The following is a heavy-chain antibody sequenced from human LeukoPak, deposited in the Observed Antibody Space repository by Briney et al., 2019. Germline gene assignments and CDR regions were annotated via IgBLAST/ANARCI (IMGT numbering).Heavy chain of an antibody. Sequence: PGGSLRLSFATSGFSFSGSCMHWVRQASGKGLEWVGHIRSEAHSYATAYAASVKGRFTISRDDSKNTTYLQMNSLKTEDTAVYFCTRGYCTNGVCYKILWGQGTLVTVPS. V-gene: IGHV3-73*01. D-gene: IGHD2-8*01. CDR2: IRSEAHSYAT. CDR1: GFSFSGSC. CDR3: TRGYCTNGVCYKIL. J-gene: IGHJ4*02.